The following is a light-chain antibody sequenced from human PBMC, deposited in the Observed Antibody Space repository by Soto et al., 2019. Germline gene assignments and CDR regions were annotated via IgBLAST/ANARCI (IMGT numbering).Light chain of an antibody. J-gene: IGLJ1*01. CDR2: EVS. Sequence: SAMTQPACVSGSTGQSITISCTGTSRGGSGYNYVSWYEQHPGKAPKLMIYEVSNRPSGVSNRFSGSKSGHTASLTISGLQSEDEADYFCTSYTSSTTLDVFGTGTKVTV. CDR3: TSYTSSTTLDV. V-gene: IGLV2-14*01. CDR1: SRGGSGYNY.